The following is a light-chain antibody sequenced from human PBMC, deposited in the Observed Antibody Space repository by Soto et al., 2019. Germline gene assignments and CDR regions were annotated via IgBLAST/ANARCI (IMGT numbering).Light chain of an antibody. CDR1: SSNIGADYD. V-gene: IGLV1-40*01. CDR3: QSFDTRLNTVV. Sequence: QSVVTQPPSVSGAPGQRVTISCTGSSSNIGADYDVHWYQHFPGRAPKLLIYGNKNRPSGVPDRFSGTKSGTSASLDITGLQAEDEADYYCQSFDTRLNTVVFGGGTKLTFL. CDR2: GNK. J-gene: IGLJ2*01.